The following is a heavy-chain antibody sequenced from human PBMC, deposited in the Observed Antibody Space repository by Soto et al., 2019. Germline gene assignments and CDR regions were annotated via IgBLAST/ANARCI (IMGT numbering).Heavy chain of an antibody. V-gene: IGHV4-59*01. CDR2: IYYSGST. Sequence: NPSETLSLTCTVSGGSISSYYWSWIRQPPGKGLEWIGYIYYSGSTNYNPSLKCRVTISVDTSKNQFSLKLSSVTAADTAVYYCARAAGRCSSTSCYLSWFDPWGQGTLVTVSS. D-gene: IGHD2-2*01. CDR3: ARAAGRCSSTSCYLSWFDP. CDR1: GGSISSYY. J-gene: IGHJ5*02.